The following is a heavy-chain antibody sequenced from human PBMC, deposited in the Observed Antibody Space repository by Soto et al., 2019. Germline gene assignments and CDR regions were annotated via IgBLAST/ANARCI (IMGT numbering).Heavy chain of an antibody. CDR2: ISYDGSNK. D-gene: IGHD6-13*01. J-gene: IGHJ6*02. V-gene: IGHV3-30-3*01. CDR1: GFTFSSYA. CDR3: ARDRTGIAAAGTWLPDYSYYATDV. Sequence: PGGSLRLSCAASGFTFSSYAMHWVRQAPGKGLEWVAVISYDGSNKYYADSVKGRFTISRDNSKNTLYLQMNSLRAEDTAVYYCARDRTGIAAAGTWLPDYSYYATDVWGQGTTVTVSS.